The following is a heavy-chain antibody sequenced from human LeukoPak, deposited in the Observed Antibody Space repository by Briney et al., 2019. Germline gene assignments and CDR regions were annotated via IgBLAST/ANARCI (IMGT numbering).Heavy chain of an antibody. V-gene: IGHV3-23*01. D-gene: IGHD6-6*01. CDR2: INSNGDEI. CDR3: ANWIGSSSRDY. J-gene: IGHJ4*02. Sequence: GGSLRLSCAASGFTFDDYGMSWVRQAPGKGLEWVSGINSNGDEIYYADSVRGRFTISRDNSNNALYLQTDSLRTEDTAVYYCANWIGSSSRDYWGQGTLVTVSS. CDR1: GFTFDDYG.